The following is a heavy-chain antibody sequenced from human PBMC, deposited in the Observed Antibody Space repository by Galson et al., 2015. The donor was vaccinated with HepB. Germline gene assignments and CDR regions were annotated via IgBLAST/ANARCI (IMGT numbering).Heavy chain of an antibody. Sequence: SVKVSCKASGYTFTGYYMHWVRQAPGQGLEWMGRINPNSGGTNYAQKFQGRVTMTRDTSISTAYMELSRLRSDNTAVYYCARVSRYCSSTSYYGGADYWGQGTLVTVSS. D-gene: IGHD2-2*01. CDR3: ARVSRYCSSTSYYGGADY. V-gene: IGHV1-2*06. CDR1: GYTFTGYY. CDR2: INPNSGGT. J-gene: IGHJ4*02.